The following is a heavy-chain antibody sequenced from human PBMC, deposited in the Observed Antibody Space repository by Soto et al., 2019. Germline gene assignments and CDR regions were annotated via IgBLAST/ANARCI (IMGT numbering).Heavy chain of an antibody. V-gene: IGHV3-53*01. D-gene: IGHD4-4*01. CDR2: VYDTDGT. J-gene: IGHJ3*02. CDR1: GLTVSGKKY. CDR3: ASWRLQEHAYDI. Sequence: DVQLVESGGGLIQPGGSLRLSCAAFGLTVSGKKYMAWVRQAPGKGLEWVSGVYDTDGTYYADSVKGRFTSSRDSSKTIVYLQMNILRPDDTAVYYCASWRLQEHAYDIWGLGTTVTVSS.